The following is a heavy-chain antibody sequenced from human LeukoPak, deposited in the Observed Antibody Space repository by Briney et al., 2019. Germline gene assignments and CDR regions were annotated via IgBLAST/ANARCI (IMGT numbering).Heavy chain of an antibody. CDR1: GFTFSSYG. J-gene: IGHJ4*02. Sequence: GGSLRLSCATSGFTFSSYGMQSVRQTPGKGLGWVAFIRYEGSNRYYVASVKGRFTNSSDNSKNPLALQMNCLRAEDTAVYYCAKDACGWGLCRGSGSYVGYWGQGTLVTVSS. D-gene: IGHD3-10*01. CDR2: IRYEGSNR. V-gene: IGHV3-30*02. CDR3: AKDACGWGLCRGSGSYVGY.